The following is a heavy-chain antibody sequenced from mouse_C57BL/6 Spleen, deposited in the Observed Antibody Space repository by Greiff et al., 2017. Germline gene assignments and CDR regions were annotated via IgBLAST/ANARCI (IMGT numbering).Heavy chain of an antibody. CDR2: INPSNGGT. CDR1: GYTFTSYW. D-gene: IGHD2-4*01. CDR3: ARSGLAIYYDPDYYAMDY. V-gene: IGHV1-53*01. Sequence: VQLQQPGTELVKPGASVKLSCKASGYTFTSYWMHWVKQRPGQGLEWIGNINPSNGGTNYNEKFKSKATLTVDKASSTAYMQLSSLTSEDSAVYKWARSGLAIYYDPDYYAMDYWGQGTSVTVSS. J-gene: IGHJ4*01.